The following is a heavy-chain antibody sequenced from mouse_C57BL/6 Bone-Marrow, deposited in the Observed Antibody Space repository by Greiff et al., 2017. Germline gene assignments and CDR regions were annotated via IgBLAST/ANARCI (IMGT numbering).Heavy chain of an antibody. V-gene: IGHV1-64*01. J-gene: IGHJ4*01. CDR3: ARSEEAYAMDY. CDR1: GYTFTSYW. Sequence: VQLQQPGAELVKPGASVKLSCTASGYTFTSYWMHWVKQRPGQGLEWIGMIHPNSGSTNYNEKFKSKATLTVDKSSSTAYMQLSSLTSEDSAVYYCARSEEAYAMDYWGQGTSVTVSA. CDR2: IHPNSGST.